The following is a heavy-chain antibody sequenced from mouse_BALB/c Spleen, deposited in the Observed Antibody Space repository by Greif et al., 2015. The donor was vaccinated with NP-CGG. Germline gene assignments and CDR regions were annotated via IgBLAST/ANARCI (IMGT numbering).Heavy chain of an antibody. CDR2: INPSNGRT. J-gene: IGHJ4*01. V-gene: IGHV1S81*02. Sequence: QVQLQQSGAELVKPGASVKLSCKASGYTFTSYWMHWVKQRPGQGLEWIGEINPSNGRTNYNEKFKSKATLTVDKSSSTAYMQLSSLTPEDSAVYYCARYYYAMDYWGQGTSVTVSS. CDR1: GYTFTSYW. CDR3: ARYYYAMDY.